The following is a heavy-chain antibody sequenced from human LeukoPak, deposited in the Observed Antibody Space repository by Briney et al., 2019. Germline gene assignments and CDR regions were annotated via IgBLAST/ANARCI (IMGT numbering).Heavy chain of an antibody. J-gene: IGHJ4*02. CDR3: AKGEGWLQFCFLDY. CDR1: GFTFGDYA. CDR2: IRSKVYGGTP. V-gene: IGHV3-49*04. Sequence: PGGSLRLSCTASGFTFGDYAMTWVRQAPGKGLEWVGFIRSKVYGGTPEYAASVKGRFTISRDDSKGIAYLQMNSLRAEDTAVYYCAKGEGWLQFCFLDYWGQGTLVTVSS. D-gene: IGHD5-24*01.